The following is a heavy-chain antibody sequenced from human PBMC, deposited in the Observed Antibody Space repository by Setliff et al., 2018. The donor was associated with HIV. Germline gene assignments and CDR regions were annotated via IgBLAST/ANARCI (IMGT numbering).Heavy chain of an antibody. V-gene: IGHV3-23*01. D-gene: IGHD3-9*01. CDR3: ARENVLRYSRLAGDCYYYYMDV. CDR2: ISSGGGT. CDR1: GFPFSNYA. J-gene: IGHJ6*03. Sequence: GGSLRLSCAASGFPFSNYAMSWVRQAPGKGLEWVSAISSGGGTYYADFVKGRFTISRDNSKNSLYLQMNSLRAEDTAVYYCARENVLRYSRLAGDCYYYYMDVWGKGTTVTVSS.